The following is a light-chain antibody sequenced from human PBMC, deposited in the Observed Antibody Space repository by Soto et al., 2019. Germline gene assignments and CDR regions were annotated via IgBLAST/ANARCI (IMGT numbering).Light chain of an antibody. Sequence: EIVFTKSPAPPSFSRGERGTLSWQASQSVSSYLAWYQQKPGQAPRLLIYDASNRATGIPARFSGSGSGTDFTLTISSLEPEDFAVYYCQQRSNWPPITFGQGTRLEIK. V-gene: IGKV3-11*01. CDR1: QSVSSY. CDR3: QQRSNWPPIT. CDR2: DAS. J-gene: IGKJ5*01.